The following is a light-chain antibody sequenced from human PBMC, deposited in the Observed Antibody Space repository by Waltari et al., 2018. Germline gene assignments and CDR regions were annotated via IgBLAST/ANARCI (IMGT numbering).Light chain of an antibody. V-gene: IGKV1-39*01. CDR1: QNCFHY. J-gene: IGKJ1*01. CDR3: QQTASAPIT. CDR2: SAS. Sequence: DVQMIHSPSPPSASVGDSVTVPCRASQNCFHYLYWYHQHPGKAPKPLISSASILQSGVPSRFGGSGFGTDFALTITGLQPEDFGTYYCQQTASAPITFGRGTKVDIK.